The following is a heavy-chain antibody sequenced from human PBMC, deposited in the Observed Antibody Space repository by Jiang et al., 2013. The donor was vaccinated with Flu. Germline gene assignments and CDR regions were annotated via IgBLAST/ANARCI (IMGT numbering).Heavy chain of an antibody. V-gene: IGHV6-1*01. CDR2: TYYRSKWSN. CDR1: NSAA. J-gene: IGHJ4*02. Sequence: NSAAWNWIRQSPSRGLEWLGRTYYRSKWSNDYAVSVKSRITINPDTSKNQFSLQLNSVTPEDTAVYYCTKGVYGKYDSWGQGTLVTVSS. D-gene: IGHD5/OR15-5a*01. CDR3: TKGVYGKYDS.